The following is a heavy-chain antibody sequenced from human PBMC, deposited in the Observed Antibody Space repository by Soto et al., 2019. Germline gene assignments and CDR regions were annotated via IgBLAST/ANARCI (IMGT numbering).Heavy chain of an antibody. CDR3: ARDQARIQLWLPDY. J-gene: IGHJ4*02. CDR2: ISAYNGNT. V-gene: IGHV1-18*01. Sequence: ASVKVSCKASGYTFTSYGISLLRQAPGQGLEWMGWISAYNGNTNYAQKLQGRVTMTTDTSTSTAYMELRSLRSDDTAVYYCARDQARIQLWLPDYWGQGTLVTVSS. D-gene: IGHD5-18*01. CDR1: GYTFTSYG.